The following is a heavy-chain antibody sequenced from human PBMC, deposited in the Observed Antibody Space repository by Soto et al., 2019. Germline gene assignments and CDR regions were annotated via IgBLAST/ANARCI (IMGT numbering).Heavy chain of an antibody. Sequence: WGSLRPPRGAPGCTCMSLAVSWVRQAPGKGLEWASAISGSGGSTYYADSVKGRFTISRDNSKNTLYLQMNSLRAEDTAVYYCARITIVVVPAAAPGKGYYMDVWGKGTTVTVSS. CDR3: ARITIVVVPAAAPGKGYYMDV. V-gene: IGHV3-23*01. J-gene: IGHJ6*03. CDR2: ISGSGGST. CDR1: GCTCMSLA. D-gene: IGHD2-2*01.